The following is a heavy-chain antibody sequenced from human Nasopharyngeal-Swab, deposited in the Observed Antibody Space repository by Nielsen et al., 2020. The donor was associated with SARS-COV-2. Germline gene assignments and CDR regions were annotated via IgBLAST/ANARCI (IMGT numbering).Heavy chain of an antibody. J-gene: IGHJ6*02. CDR3: AKDGYYYDSSGYGMDV. Sequence: WIRQPPGKGLEWVSVIYGGGSSTYYADSVKGRFTISRDNSKNTLYLQMNSPRAEDTAVYYCAKDGYYYDSSGYGMDVWGQGTTVTVSS. CDR2: IYGGGSST. V-gene: IGHV3-23*03. D-gene: IGHD3-22*01.